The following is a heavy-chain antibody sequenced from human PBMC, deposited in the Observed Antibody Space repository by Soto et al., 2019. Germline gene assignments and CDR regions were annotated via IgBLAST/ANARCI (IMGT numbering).Heavy chain of an antibody. CDR2: ISSSSSTI. CDR3: ARGACSGGSCSSWNQYFDY. Sequence: GGSLRLSCAASGLTFSTYSMNWVRQAPGKGLEWVSYISSSSSTIYFADSVRGRFTISRDNAKNSLYLQMNSLRAEDTAVYYCARGACSGGSCSSWNQYFDYWGQGTLVTVSS. D-gene: IGHD2-15*01. V-gene: IGHV3-48*01. CDR1: GLTFSTYS. J-gene: IGHJ4*02.